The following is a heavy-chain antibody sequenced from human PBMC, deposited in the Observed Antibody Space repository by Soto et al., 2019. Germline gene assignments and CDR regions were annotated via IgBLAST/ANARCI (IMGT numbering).Heavy chain of an antibody. D-gene: IGHD3-10*01. CDR2: ISAYNGNT. CDR3: GRGGFGELPYYYYYGMDV. V-gene: IGHV1-18*04. CDR1: GYTFTSYG. J-gene: IGHJ6*02. Sequence: ASVKVTCKASGYTFTSYGISWVRQAPGQGLEWMGWISAYNGNTNYAQKLQGRVTMTTDTSTSTAYMELRSLRSDDTAVYYCGRGGFGELPYYYYYGMDVWGQGTTVTVS.